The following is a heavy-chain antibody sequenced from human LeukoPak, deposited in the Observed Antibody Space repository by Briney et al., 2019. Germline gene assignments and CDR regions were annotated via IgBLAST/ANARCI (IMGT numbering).Heavy chain of an antibody. V-gene: IGHV4-4*02. CDR1: GGSISSSNW. D-gene: IGHD1-1*01. J-gene: IGHJ3*02. CDR2: IYHSGST. Sequence: KPSGTLSLTCAVSGGSISSSNWWSWVRQPPGKGLEWIGEIYHSGSTNYNPSLKSRVTISVDKSKNQFSLKLSSVTAADTAVYYCARSGFYTNWHAGNDAFDIWGQGTMVIVSS. CDR3: ARSGFYTNWHAGNDAFDI.